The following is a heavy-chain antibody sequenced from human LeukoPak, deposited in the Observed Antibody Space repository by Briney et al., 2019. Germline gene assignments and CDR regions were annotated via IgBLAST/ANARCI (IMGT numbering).Heavy chain of an antibody. CDR1: RFTFSTSA. CDR3: VRDPELAFDY. V-gene: IGHV3-30-3*01. J-gene: IGHJ4*02. CDR2: ISYAGSNK. Sequence: GGSLRLSCAASRFTFSTSAMHWVRQAPGKGLEWVAVISYAGSNKYYADSVKGRFTISRDNSKNTLFLQVNSLRADDTAVYYCVRDPELAFDYWGQGTLVTVSS. D-gene: IGHD3-10*01.